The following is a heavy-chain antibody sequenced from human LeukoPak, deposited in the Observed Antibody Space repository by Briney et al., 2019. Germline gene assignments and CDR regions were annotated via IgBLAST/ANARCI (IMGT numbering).Heavy chain of an antibody. CDR1: GFTFSSYG. CDR2: IRYDGSNK. D-gene: IGHD1-1*01. CDR3: ASATSGAETLYY. Sequence: PGGSLRLSCAASGFTFSSYGMHWVRQAPGKGLEWVAFIRYDGSNKYYADSVKGRFTISRDNSKNTLYLQMNSLRGEDTAVYYCASATSGAETLYYWGQGTLVTVS. J-gene: IGHJ4*02. V-gene: IGHV3-30*02.